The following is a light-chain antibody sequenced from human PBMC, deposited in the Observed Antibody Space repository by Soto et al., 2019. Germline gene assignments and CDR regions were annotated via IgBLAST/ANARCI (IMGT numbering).Light chain of an antibody. CDR1: QDISNY. V-gene: IGKV1-33*01. Sequence: DIQMTQSPSSLSASVGARVTITCQARQDISNYLNWYQQKPGKAPNLLIYDASNLEAVVPSRFRGTGSETDFNFTISSLQPEDIAKVYCQQYYNLSWPFGQGTKVELK. J-gene: IGKJ1*01. CDR2: DAS. CDR3: QQYYNLSWP.